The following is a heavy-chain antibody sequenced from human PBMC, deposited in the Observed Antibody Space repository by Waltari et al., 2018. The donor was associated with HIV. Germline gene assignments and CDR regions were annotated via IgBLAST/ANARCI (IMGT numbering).Heavy chain of an antibody. J-gene: IGHJ6*02. Sequence: EVQLVESGGGLVQPGGSLKLSCAASGFTFIGCAMHWVGQASGKGREWVGRMRSKANSYATADAASVKGRFTISRDDSKNTAYLQMNSLKTEDTAVYYCTRQGGDIYYYYYGMDVWGQGTTVTVSS. V-gene: IGHV3-73*01. CDR3: TRQGGDIYYYYYGMDV. D-gene: IGHD3-10*01. CDR2: MRSKANSYAT. CDR1: GFTFIGCA.